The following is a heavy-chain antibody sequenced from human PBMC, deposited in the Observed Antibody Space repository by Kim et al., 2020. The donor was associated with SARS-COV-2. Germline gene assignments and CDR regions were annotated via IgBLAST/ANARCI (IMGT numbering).Heavy chain of an antibody. CDR2: T. V-gene: IGHV3-74*01. Sequence: TSYADSVKGRSTISRDNVKSTLYLQMNSLRAEDTAVYYCARSTRQQYSDYWGQGTLVTVSS. CDR3: ARSTRQQYSDY. J-gene: IGHJ4*02. D-gene: IGHD6-13*01.